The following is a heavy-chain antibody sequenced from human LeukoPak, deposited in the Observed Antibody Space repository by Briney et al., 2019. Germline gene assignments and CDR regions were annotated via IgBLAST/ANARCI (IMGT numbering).Heavy chain of an antibody. Sequence: ASVKVSCKASGYTFTGYYMHGVRQAPGQGLEWMGWINPNSGGTNYAQKFQGWVTMTRDTSISTAYMELSRLRSDDTAVYYCARESVLRFLEWSLYDALDIWGQGTMVTVSS. V-gene: IGHV1-2*04. CDR2: INPNSGGT. J-gene: IGHJ3*02. D-gene: IGHD3-3*01. CDR1: GYTFTGYY. CDR3: ARESVLRFLEWSLYDALDI.